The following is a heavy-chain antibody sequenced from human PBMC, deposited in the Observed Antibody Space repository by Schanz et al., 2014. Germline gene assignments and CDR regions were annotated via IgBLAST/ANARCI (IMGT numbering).Heavy chain of an antibody. D-gene: IGHD3-22*01. V-gene: IGHV3-23*01. J-gene: IGHJ4*02. CDR1: GFTFSTYA. Sequence: EVQLLDSGGGLVQPGGSLRLSCAASGFTFSTYAMSWVRQAPGKGLEWVSAISGSGGSTYYADSVKGRFTISRDNSKNTLYLQMNSLRAEYTAVYYCAKDPSHGDYDYYFDYWGQGTLVTVSS. CDR2: ISGSGGST. CDR3: AKDPSHGDYDYYFDY.